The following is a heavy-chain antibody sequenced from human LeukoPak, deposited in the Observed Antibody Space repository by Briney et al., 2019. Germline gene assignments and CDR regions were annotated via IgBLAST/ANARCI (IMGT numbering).Heavy chain of an antibody. CDR2: IYYSGST. V-gene: IGHV4-30-4*01. J-gene: IGHJ3*02. CDR1: GGSISSGDYY. Sequence: SQTLSLTCTVSGGSISSGDYYWSWLRQPPGKGLEWIGYIYYSGSTYYNPSLKSRVTISVDTSKNQFSLKLSSVTAADTAVYYCARDLGDGYNEMAIDAFDIWGQGTMVTVSS. CDR3: ARDLGDGYNEMAIDAFDI. D-gene: IGHD5-24*01.